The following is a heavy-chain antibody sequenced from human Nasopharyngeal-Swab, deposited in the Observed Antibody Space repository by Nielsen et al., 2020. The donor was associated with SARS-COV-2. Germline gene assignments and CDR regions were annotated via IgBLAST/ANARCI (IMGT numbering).Heavy chain of an antibody. D-gene: IGHD1-14*01. J-gene: IGHJ4*02. V-gene: IGHV3-30-3*01. CDR2: ILHDGTNK. CDR1: GLNLSSNA. Sequence: GESLKISCVVSGLNLSSNAIHWVRQAPGKGLEWVAVILHDGTNKYYADSVKGRFTISRDNSKNTLYLQMNNLRPEDTALYYCARDPSTGSRSRHLDYWGQGTQVTVSS. CDR3: ARDPSTGSRSRHLDY.